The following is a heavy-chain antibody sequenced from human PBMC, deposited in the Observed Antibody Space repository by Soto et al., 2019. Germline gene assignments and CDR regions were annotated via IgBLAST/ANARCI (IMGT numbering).Heavy chain of an antibody. D-gene: IGHD5-12*01. J-gene: IGHJ4*02. V-gene: IGHV1-69*01. CDR1: GGTFNNYA. CDR3: ARGGVDVVATPAFAY. CDR2: IIPIIGTA. Sequence: QVQLVQSGAEVKKPGSSVKVSCKASGGTFNNYAISWVRQAPGQGLEWMGGIIPIIGTADYAHKFQGRLAISADESTGTTFRELSSLRSEDTALYYCARGGVDVVATPAFAYWGQGTLVTVSS.